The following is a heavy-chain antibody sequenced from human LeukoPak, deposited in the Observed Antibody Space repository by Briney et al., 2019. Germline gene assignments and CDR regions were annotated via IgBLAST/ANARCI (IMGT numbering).Heavy chain of an antibody. CDR1: GFTFSSYA. Sequence: PGGSPRLSCAASGFTFSSYAMSWVRQAPGKGLEWVSVISGSGGSISYADSVKGRFTISRDNSKNTLYLQMNSLRAEDTALYYCAKDRLSTPTAPRFDPWGQGTQVTVSS. CDR3: AKDRLSTPTAPRFDP. D-gene: IGHD4-23*01. V-gene: IGHV3-23*01. J-gene: IGHJ5*02. CDR2: ISGSGGSI.